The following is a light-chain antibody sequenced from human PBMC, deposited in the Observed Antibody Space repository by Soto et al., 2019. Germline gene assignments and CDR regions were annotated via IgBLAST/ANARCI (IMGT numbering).Light chain of an antibody. Sequence: EIVLTQSPATLSLSPGERATLSCRASQSVSTYLAWYQQKPGQAPRLLIYDASNKATGIPARFSGSGPGTDFTLTISSLEPEDFAVYYCQQRSNWPLTFGGGTKVEIQ. CDR1: QSVSTY. CDR2: DAS. CDR3: QQRSNWPLT. V-gene: IGKV3-11*01. J-gene: IGKJ4*01.